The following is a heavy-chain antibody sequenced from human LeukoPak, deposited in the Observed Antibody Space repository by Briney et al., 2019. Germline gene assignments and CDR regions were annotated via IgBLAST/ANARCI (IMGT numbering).Heavy chain of an antibody. D-gene: IGHD3-16*01. J-gene: IGHJ5*01. V-gene: IGHV3-23*01. CDR1: GFTFRNYA. CDR2: ISDVDAPT. CDR3: AKDRRSEGEYNWFDS. Sequence: PGGSLRLSCVASGFTFRNYAMSWVRQAPGKGLEWVSGISDVDAPTYYVDSVKGRFTISRDNSKNTLYLQMNSLRAEDTAVYYCAKDRRSEGEYNWFDSWGQGTRVTVSS.